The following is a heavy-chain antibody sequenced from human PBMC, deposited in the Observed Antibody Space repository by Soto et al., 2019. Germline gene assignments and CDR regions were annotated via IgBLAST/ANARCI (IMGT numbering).Heavy chain of an antibody. CDR1: GGTFSSYA. D-gene: IGHD1-26*01. Sequence: QVQLVQSGAEVKKPGSSVKVSCKASGGTFSSYAISWVRQAPGQGLEWMGGIIPIFGTANYAQKFQGRVTITAVESTSTTYMELSSLRSEDTAVYYCAAHPSPSGIYFPSYYFDYWGQGTLVTVSS. J-gene: IGHJ4*02. CDR3: AAHPSPSGIYFPSYYFDY. CDR2: IIPIFGTA. V-gene: IGHV1-69*01.